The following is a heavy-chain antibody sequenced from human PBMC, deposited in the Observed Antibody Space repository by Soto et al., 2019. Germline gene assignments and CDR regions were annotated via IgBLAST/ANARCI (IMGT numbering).Heavy chain of an antibody. Sequence: ASVKVSCKASGYTFTSYYMHWVRQAPGQGLEWMGIINPSGGSTSYAQKFQGRVTMTRDTSTSTVYMELSSLRSEDTAVYYCARDRLVISINYYYGMDVWGQGXTVTVYS. CDR3: ARDRLVISINYYYGMDV. J-gene: IGHJ6*02. CDR1: GYTFTSYY. CDR2: INPSGGST. D-gene: IGHD3-9*01. V-gene: IGHV1-46*01.